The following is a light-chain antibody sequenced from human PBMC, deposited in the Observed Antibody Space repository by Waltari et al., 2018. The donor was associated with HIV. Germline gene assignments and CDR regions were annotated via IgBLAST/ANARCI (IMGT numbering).Light chain of an antibody. Sequence: QSALTQPASVSGSPGQSITISCTGSSSDGGGYHFVSWYQQHPGKAPRVLIYDFTTRPSGVSDRFSGSRSGDTASLTISGLQPEDEADYYCESYTSTSVWVFGGGTRLTVL. CDR3: ESYTSTSVWV. V-gene: IGLV2-14*03. J-gene: IGLJ3*02. CDR2: DFT. CDR1: SSDGGGYHF.